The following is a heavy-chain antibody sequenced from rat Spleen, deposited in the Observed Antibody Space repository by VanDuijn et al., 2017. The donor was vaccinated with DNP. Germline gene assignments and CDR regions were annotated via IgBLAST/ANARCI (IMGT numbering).Heavy chain of an antibody. CDR3: ARQGIRGLDC. CDR2: ITSSGDNT. J-gene: IGHJ2*01. CDR1: GFIFSNYD. V-gene: IGHV5S11*01. Sequence: EVQLVESGGGLVRPGRSLKLSCAASGFIFSNYDMAWVRQAPTKGLEWVASITSSGDNTFYRDSVKGRFTVSRDNAKSTLYLQMDSLRSEETATYDCARQGIRGLDCWGQGVMVTVAS. D-gene: IGHD4-3*01.